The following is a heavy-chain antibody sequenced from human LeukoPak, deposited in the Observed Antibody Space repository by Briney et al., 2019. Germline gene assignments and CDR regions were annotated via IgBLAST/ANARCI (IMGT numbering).Heavy chain of an antibody. V-gene: IGHV3-21*01. CDR2: ISSSSSYI. Sequence: GGSLRLSCPASGFTFSSYGMHWVRQAPGKGLEWVSSISSSSSYIYYADSVKGRFTISRDNAKNSLYLQMNSLRAEDTAVYYCARAFGSIAAAGPYHSGQGTLVTVSS. D-gene: IGHD6-13*01. CDR3: ARAFGSIAAAGPYH. J-gene: IGHJ5*02. CDR1: GFTFSSYG.